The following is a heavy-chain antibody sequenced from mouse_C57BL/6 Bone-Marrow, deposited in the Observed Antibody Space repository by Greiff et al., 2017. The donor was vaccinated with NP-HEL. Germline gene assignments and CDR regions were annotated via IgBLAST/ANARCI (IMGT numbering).Heavy chain of an antibody. CDR2: IYPGDGDT. V-gene: IGHV1-80*01. CDR3: ARVRSLYAMDY. CDR1: GYAFSSYW. J-gene: IGHJ4*01. Sequence: QVQLQQSGAELVKPGASVKISCKASGYAFSSYWMNWVKQRPGKGLEWIGQIYPGDGDTNYNGKFKGKATLTADKSSSTAYMQLSSLTSEDSAVYCCARVRSLYAMDYWGQGTSVTVSS.